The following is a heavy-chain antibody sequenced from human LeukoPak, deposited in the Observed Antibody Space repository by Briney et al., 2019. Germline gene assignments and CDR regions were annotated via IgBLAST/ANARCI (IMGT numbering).Heavy chain of an antibody. J-gene: IGHJ6*03. CDR2: ISAYNGNT. CDR3: ASMVRGPIHYYYYMDV. D-gene: IGHD3-10*01. Sequence: AASVKVSCKASGYTFTSYGISWVRQAPGQGLEWMGWISAYNGNTNYAQKLQGRVTMTTDTSTSTAYMELRSLRSEDTAVYYCASMVRGPIHYYYYMDVWGKGTTVTISS. V-gene: IGHV1-18*01. CDR1: GYTFTSYG.